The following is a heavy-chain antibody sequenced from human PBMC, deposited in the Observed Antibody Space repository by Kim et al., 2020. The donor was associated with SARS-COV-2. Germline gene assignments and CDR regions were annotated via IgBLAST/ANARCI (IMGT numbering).Heavy chain of an antibody. V-gene: IGHV4-30-2*04. CDR3: ARAFRGSGSRAVDY. J-gene: IGHJ4*02. Sequence: PSLKTRVPLSVDTSKNQFSLKLSSVTAADTAVYYCARAFRGSGSRAVDYWGQGTLVTVSS. D-gene: IGHD3-10*01.